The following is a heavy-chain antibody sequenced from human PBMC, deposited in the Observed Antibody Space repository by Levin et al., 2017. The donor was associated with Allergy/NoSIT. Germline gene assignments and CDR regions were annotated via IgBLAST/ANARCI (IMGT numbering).Heavy chain of an antibody. J-gene: IGHJ1*01. CDR1: GFTFSSFG. V-gene: IGHV1-18*01. Sequence: ASVKVSCTASGFTFSSFGFSWVRQAPGQGLEWMGWISAYTGNINFAQKFQGRVSMTTDTFTNTSYLELRGLTSDDTAVYYCARDDYYRDGQRAEFSHHWGQGTPVTVSS. CDR2: ISAYTGNI. D-gene: IGHD3-16*02. CDR3: ARDDYYRDGQRAEFSHH.